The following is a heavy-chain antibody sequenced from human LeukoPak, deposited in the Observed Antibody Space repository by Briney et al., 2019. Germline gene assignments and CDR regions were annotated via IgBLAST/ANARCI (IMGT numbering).Heavy chain of an antibody. J-gene: IGHJ6*02. CDR1: GFTFSSYA. CDR3: ANPRSSSSYGMDV. D-gene: IGHD6-6*01. V-gene: IGHV3-23*01. CDR2: ISGSGGST. Sequence: GGSLRLSCAASGFTFSSYAMNWVRQAPGKGLEWVSGISGSGGSTYYADSVKGRFTISRDNSKNTLYLQMNSLRAEDTAVYYCANPRSSSSYGMDVWGQGTTVTVSS.